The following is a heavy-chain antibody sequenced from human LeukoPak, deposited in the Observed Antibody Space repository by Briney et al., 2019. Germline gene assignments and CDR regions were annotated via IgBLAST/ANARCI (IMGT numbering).Heavy chain of an antibody. CDR3: ARPSLSYYDILTGYSSPFDY. CDR1: GGSISSSSYY. Sequence: SETLSLTCTVSGGSISSSSYYWGWIRQPPGKGLEWIGSIYYSGSTYYNPSLKSRVTISVDTSKNQFSLKLSSVTAADTAVYYCARPSLSYYDILTGYSSPFDYWGQGTLVTVSS. V-gene: IGHV4-39*01. CDR2: IYYSGST. D-gene: IGHD3-9*01. J-gene: IGHJ4*02.